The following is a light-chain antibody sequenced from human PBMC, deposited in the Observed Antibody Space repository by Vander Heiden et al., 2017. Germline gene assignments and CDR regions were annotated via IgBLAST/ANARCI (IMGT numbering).Light chain of an antibody. CDR2: QSS. CDR1: ALPKQY. J-gene: IGLJ2*01. Sequence: SYELTQPHSVSVSPGQTDRITCAGDALPKQYADWYQQKPGQAPLLVLYQSSESPSGIPERFSVSSSGTTVTFTISGVQAEDAADYYCQSADSSGTYVVFGGGTTLTVL. CDR3: QSADSSGTYVV. V-gene: IGLV3-25*03.